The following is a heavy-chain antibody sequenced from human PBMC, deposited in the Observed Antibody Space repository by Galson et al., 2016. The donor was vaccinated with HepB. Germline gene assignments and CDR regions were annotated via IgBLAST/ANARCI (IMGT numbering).Heavy chain of an antibody. D-gene: IGHD3-22*01. CDR2: IKSKTDGGTT. CDR3: TTDRPRGYDSSPLGFDL. J-gene: IGHJ5*02. V-gene: IGHV3-15*01. CDR1: GFTFSNAW. Sequence: SLRLSCAASGFTFSNAWMTWVRQAPGKGLEWVGLIKSKTDGGTTDYAAPVKGRFTISRDDSKNTLYLQMNSLKTEDTAVYYCTTDRPRGYDSSPLGFDLWGQGTLVTVSS.